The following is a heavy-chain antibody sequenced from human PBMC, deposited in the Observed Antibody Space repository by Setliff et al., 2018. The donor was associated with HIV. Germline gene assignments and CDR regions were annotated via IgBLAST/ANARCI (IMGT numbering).Heavy chain of an antibody. V-gene: IGHV1-2*02. J-gene: IGHJ6*02. CDR3: ARSYIASLSTWYYGMDV. CDR2: INPNTGAT. Sequence: GPSVKVSCKASGYTFTGYFIHWVRLAPGQGLEWMGWINPNTGATHYAQKFQGRVTLTRDKSISTAYMELNRLRSDDTAVYYCARSYIASLSTWYYGMDVWGQGTTVTVSS. D-gene: IGHD5-18*01. CDR1: GYTFTGYF.